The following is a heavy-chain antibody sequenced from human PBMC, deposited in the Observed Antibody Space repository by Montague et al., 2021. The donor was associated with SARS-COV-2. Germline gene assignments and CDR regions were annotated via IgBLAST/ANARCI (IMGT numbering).Heavy chain of an antibody. CDR1: GGSITSYS. J-gene: IGHJ3*02. CDR2: ICDSWST. V-gene: IGHV4-59*01. D-gene: IGHD3-22*01. Sequence: SETLSLTCTVSGGSITSYSWSWSRQPPCKGLEWIGYICDSWSTNYNPSLKVQGTVSVDTAKNGFSRKLSSVTAADTAVVYCARAGYYDSSGYYCHDAFDIWGQGTMVAVSS. CDR3: ARAGYYDSSGYYCHDAFDI.